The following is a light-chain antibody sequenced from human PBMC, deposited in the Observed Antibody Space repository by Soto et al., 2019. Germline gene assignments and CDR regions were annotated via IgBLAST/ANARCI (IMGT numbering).Light chain of an antibody. Sequence: DIVMTQTPLSSPVTLGQPASISCRSSQSLVHSDGNTYLSWLQQRPGQPPRLLIYKISNRFSGVPDRFSGSGAGTDFTLTITSLQSEDFAVYYCQQYNNWPPLTFGGGTKVEIK. CDR1: QSLVHSDGNTY. CDR2: KIS. V-gene: IGKV2-24*01. CDR3: QQYNNWPPLT. J-gene: IGKJ4*01.